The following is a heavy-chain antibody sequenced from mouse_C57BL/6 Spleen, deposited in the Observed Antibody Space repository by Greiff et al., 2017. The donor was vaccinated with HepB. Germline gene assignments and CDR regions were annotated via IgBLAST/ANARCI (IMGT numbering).Heavy chain of an antibody. CDR3: ARNYYGSSYEAMDY. J-gene: IGHJ4*01. V-gene: IGHV7-3*01. CDR2: IRNKANGYTT. CDR1: GFTFTDYY. D-gene: IGHD1-1*01. Sequence: EVKLVESGGGLVQPGGSLSLSCAASGFTFTDYYMSWVRQPPGKALEWLGFIRNKANGYTTEYSASVKGRFTISRDNSQSILYLQMNALRAEDSATYYCARNYYGSSYEAMDYWGQGTSVTVSS.